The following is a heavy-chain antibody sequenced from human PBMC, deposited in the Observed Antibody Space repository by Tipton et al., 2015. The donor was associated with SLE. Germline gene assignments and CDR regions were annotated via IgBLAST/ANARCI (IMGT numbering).Heavy chain of an antibody. CDR3: ARHVDPTDYYYYAVDV. J-gene: IGHJ6*02. Sequence: TLSLTCTVSGGSIRSSRHFWGWIRQPPGKGLEWIGVLYYSGNTYYNASLKSRVTISVDTSKNQFSLRLSSVSAADTAVYYCARHVDPTDYYYYAVDVWGQGTTVTVSS. CDR1: GGSIRSSRHF. CDR2: LYYSGNT. V-gene: IGHV4-39*07.